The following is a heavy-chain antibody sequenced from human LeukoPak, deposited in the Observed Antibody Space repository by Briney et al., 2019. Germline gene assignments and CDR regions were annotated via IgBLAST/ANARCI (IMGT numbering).Heavy chain of an antibody. D-gene: IGHD2-8*01. CDR1: GGTFSSYA. Sequence: SVKVSCKASGGTFSSYAISWVRQAPGQGLEWMGGIIPIFGTANYAQKFQGRVTITADESTSTAYMELSSLRSEDTAVYYRAREGGVVLMVYAPNTGWFDPWGQGTLVTVSS. J-gene: IGHJ5*02. CDR3: AREGGVVLMVYAPNTGWFDP. CDR2: IIPIFGTA. V-gene: IGHV1-69*01.